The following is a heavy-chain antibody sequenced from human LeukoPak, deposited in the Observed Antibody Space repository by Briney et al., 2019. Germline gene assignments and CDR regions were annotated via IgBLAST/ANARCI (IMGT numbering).Heavy chain of an antibody. J-gene: IGHJ6*02. CDR1: GFTFSSYA. D-gene: IGHD5-12*01. Sequence: GGSLRLSCAASGFTFSSYAMSWVRQAPGKGLEWVSAISGSGGRTYYADSVKGRFTISRDNSKNTLYLQMNSLRAEDTAVYYCAKSGGSYSGYDYYYGMDVWGQGTTVTVSS. CDR3: AKSGGSYSGYDYYYGMDV. V-gene: IGHV3-23*01. CDR2: ISGSGGRT.